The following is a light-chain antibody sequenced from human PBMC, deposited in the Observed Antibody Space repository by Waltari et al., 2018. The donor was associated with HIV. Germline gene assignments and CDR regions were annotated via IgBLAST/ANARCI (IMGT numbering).Light chain of an antibody. J-gene: IGLJ2*01. V-gene: IGLV2-18*02. CDR3: SSYTSSNTFVV. Sequence: QSALTQPPSVSGSPGQSVTISCTGTSSDVGNYNPVSWYQQPPGSAPKLMIYEVSNRPSGVPRRFSGSKSGNTASLTISGLQAEDEADYYCSSYTSSNTFVVFGGGTKLTVL. CDR1: SSDVGNYNP. CDR2: EVS.